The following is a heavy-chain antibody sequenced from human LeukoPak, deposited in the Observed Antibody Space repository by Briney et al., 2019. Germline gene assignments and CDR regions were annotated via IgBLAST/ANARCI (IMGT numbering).Heavy chain of an antibody. J-gene: IGHJ4*02. V-gene: IGHV3-7*03. CDR3: ARVQLGIDY. Sequence: GGSLRLSCAASGSAFTSYWMSWVRQAPGMGLEWVANIAQDGSEKYYVDSVKGRFTISRDNAKNSLYLQMNSLRAEDTAVYYCARVQLGIDYWGQGTLVTVSS. CDR1: GSAFTSYW. CDR2: IAQDGSEK. D-gene: IGHD1-1*01.